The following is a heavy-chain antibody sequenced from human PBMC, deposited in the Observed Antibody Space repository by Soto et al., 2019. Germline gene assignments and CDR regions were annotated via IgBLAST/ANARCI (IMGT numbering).Heavy chain of an antibody. Sequence: TLSLTCTISGGSFGTNYWSWIRQAPGKGLEWIGYTYHTGSTKYNPSLKSRATISVDTSKNQFSLTLNSAAAADTAVYYCATDSAGRGPFDPWGQGILVTVSS. CDR1: GGSFGTNY. V-gene: IGHV4-59*13. D-gene: IGHD3-10*01. CDR3: ATDSAGRGPFDP. CDR2: TYHTGST. J-gene: IGHJ5*02.